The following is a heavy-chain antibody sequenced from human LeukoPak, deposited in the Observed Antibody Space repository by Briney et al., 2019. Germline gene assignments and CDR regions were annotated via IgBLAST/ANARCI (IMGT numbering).Heavy chain of an antibody. D-gene: IGHD3-10*01. CDR2: ISGSGGST. Sequence: GGSLRLSCAASGFTFSSYAMSWVRQAPGKGLEWVSTISGSGGSTYYADSVKGRFTISRDNSKNTLYLQMNSLRAEDTAVYYCAKDVGVRGVSFDYWGQGTLVTASS. J-gene: IGHJ4*02. V-gene: IGHV3-23*01. CDR1: GFTFSSYA. CDR3: AKDVGVRGVSFDY.